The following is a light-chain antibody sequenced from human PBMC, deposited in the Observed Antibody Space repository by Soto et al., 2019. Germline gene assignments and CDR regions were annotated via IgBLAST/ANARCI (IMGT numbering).Light chain of an antibody. V-gene: IGKV3-15*01. J-gene: IGKJ3*01. CDR1: QSVSSK. CDR2: GAS. Sequence: EIVMTQSPATLSVSPGDRATLSCRASQSVSSKLAWYQQKPGQAPRLLIYGASTRATGVPARFSGSGSETEFTLTISRLQSEDFAVYFCQQYNSWPSFTFGPGTTVDFK. CDR3: QQYNSWPSFT.